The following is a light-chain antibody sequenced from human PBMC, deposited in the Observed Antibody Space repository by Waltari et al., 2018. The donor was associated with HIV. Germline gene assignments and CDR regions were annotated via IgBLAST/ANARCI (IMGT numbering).Light chain of an antibody. Sequence: QALVTQEPSLTVSPGGTVILTCASNSGPVTKNNYPYWFQQKSGQAPQTLIFDGVKSHSWTPGRFSGRLLGGKAALTLLDAQPEDEAVYFCLLSFGGSRLFGGGTKLTVL. CDR2: DGV. CDR1: SGPVTKNNY. V-gene: IGLV7-46*02. CDR3: LLSFGGSRL. J-gene: IGLJ3*02.